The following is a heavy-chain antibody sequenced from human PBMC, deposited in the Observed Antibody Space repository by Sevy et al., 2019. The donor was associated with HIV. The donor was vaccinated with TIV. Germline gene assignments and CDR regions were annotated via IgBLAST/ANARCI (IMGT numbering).Heavy chain of an antibody. D-gene: IGHD1-26*01. CDR2: IKEDGSDK. V-gene: IGHV3-7*01. Sequence: GGSLRLSCEASGFSFSDYWMNWVRQAPGRGLEWVANIKEDGSDKNFKDSVKGRLTVSRDNAKNPVFLQLESLTVEDTAVYYCARGAQGALDYWGQGTQVTVSS. CDR3: ARGAQGALDY. CDR1: GFSFSDYW. J-gene: IGHJ4*02.